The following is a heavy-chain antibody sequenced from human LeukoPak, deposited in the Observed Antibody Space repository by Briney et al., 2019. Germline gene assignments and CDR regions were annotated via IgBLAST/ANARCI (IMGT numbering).Heavy chain of an antibody. J-gene: IGHJ4*02. Sequence: GASVKVSCKASGYTFTSYGISWVRQAPGQGLEWMGWISAYNGNTNYAQKLQGRVTMTTDTSTSTAYMELRSRRSDDTAVYYCARSPVGFRDEWGLLPNNIDYWGQGTLVTVCS. V-gene: IGHV1-18*01. D-gene: IGHD1-26*01. CDR2: ISAYNGNT. CDR1: GYTFTSYG. CDR3: ARSPVGFRDEWGLLPNNIDY.